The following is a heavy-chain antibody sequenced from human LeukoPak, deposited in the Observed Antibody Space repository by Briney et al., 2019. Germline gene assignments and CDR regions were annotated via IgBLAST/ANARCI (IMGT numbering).Heavy chain of an antibody. Sequence: PGGSLRLSCAASGFTFSSYSMNWVRQAPGKGLEWVSSISSSSSYIYYADSVKGRFTISRDNAKNSLYLQMNSLRAEDTAVYYCARPPPLTDENYFDYWGQGTLVTVSS. V-gene: IGHV3-21*04. CDR1: GFTFSSYS. CDR2: ISSSSSYI. CDR3: ARPPPLTDENYFDY. J-gene: IGHJ4*02.